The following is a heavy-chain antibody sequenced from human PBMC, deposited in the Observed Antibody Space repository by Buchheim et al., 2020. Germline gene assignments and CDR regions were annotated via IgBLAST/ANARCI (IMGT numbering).Heavy chain of an antibody. J-gene: IGHJ4*02. D-gene: IGHD4-17*01. CDR3: ARDPVYGDSTFDY. V-gene: IGHV3-74*01. CDR1: GFTFSDYW. CDR2: INRDGSTT. Sequence: EVQLVESGGGLVQPGVSLRLSCAASGFTFSDYWMHWVRQTPGDGLVWVSRINRDGSTTTYADSVKGRFTISRDNAKNTLYLQMNSLRAEDTAVYYCARDPVYGDSTFDYWGQGTL.